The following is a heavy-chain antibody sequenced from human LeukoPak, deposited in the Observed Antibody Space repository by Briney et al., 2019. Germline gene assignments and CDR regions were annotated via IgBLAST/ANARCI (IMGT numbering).Heavy chain of an antibody. Sequence: SETLSLTCAVYGGSFSGYYWSWIRQPPGKGLEWIGEINHSGSTNYNPSLKSRVTISVDTSKNQFSLKLSSVTAADTAVYYCARAHAYYDFWSGPYYYYYMDVWGKGTTVTVSS. CDR3: ARAHAYYDFWSGPYYYYYMDV. CDR1: GGSFSGYY. CDR2: INHSGST. V-gene: IGHV4-34*01. D-gene: IGHD3-3*01. J-gene: IGHJ6*03.